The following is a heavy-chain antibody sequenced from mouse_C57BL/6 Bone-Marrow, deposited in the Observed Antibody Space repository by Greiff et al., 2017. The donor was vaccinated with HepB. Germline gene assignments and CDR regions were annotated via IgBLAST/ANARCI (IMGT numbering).Heavy chain of an antibody. CDR1: GYTFTRYW. CDR2: IDPSDSYT. D-gene: IGHD3-2*02. Sequence: QVQLQQPGAELVMPGASVKLSCKASGYTFTRYWMHWVKQRPGQGLEWIGEIDPSDSYTNSNQKFKGKSTLTVDKSSSTAYMQLSSLTSEDSAVYYCARELRLGYYFDYGGQGTTLTVSS. CDR3: ARELRLGYYFDY. J-gene: IGHJ2*01. V-gene: IGHV1-69*01.